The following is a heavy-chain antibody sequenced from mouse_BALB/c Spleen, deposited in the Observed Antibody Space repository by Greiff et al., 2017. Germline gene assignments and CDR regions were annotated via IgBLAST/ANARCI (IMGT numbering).Heavy chain of an antibody. CDR1: GYSITSGYY. V-gene: IGHV3-6*02. D-gene: IGHD4-1*01. CDR2: ISYDGSN. J-gene: IGHJ2*01. CDR3: ARDERPGTGTFDY. Sequence: EVQRVESGPGLVKPSQSLSLTCSVTGYSITSGYYWNWIRQFPGNKLEWMGYISYDGSNNYNPSLKNRISITRDTSKNQFFLKLNSVTTEDTATYYCARDERPGTGTFDYWGQGTTLTVSS.